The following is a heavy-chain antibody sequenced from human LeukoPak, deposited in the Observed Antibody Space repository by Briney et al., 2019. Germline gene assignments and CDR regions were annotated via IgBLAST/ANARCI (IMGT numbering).Heavy chain of an antibody. Sequence: PGGSLRLSCVASGFTFSTYWMSWVRQAPGKGLEWVANIQQDGSEKYYVDSVKGRFTISRDNAKNSLYLQMNSLRAEDTAVYYCARTQWLVLKNFDLWGRGTLVTVSS. CDR1: GFTFSTYW. CDR2: IQQDGSEK. CDR3: ARTQWLVLKNFDL. J-gene: IGHJ2*01. V-gene: IGHV3-7*01. D-gene: IGHD6-19*01.